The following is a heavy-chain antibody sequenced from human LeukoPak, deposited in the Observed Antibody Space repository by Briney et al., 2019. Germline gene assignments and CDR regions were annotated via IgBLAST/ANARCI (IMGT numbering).Heavy chain of an antibody. D-gene: IGHD3-10*02. J-gene: IGHJ6*04. V-gene: IGHV3-48*03. CDR1: GFTFSSYE. CDR3: AELGIAMIGGV. CDR2: ISSSGSTI. Sequence: GGSLRLSCAASGFTFSSYEMNWVRQAPGKGLEWVSYISSSGSTIYYADSVKGRFTISRDNAKNSRYLQMNSLRAEDTAVYYCAELGIAMIGGVWGKGTTVTISS.